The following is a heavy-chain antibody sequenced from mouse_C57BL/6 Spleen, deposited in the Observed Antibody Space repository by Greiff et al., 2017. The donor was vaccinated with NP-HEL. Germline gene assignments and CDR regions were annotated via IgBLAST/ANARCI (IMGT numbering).Heavy chain of an antibody. CDR2: ISYDGSN. D-gene: IGHD3-3*01. CDR3: ARDRELKGFAY. J-gene: IGHJ3*01. Sequence: EVQLVESGPGLVKPSQSLSLTCSVTGYSITSGYYWNWIRQFPGNKLEWMGYISYDGSNNYNPSLKNRISITRDTSKNQFFLKLNSVTTEDTATYYCARDRELKGFAYWGQGTLVTVSA. CDR1: GYSITSGYY. V-gene: IGHV3-6*01.